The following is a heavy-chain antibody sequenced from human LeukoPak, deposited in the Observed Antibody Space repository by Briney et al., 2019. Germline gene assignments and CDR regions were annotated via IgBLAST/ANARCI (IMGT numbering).Heavy chain of an antibody. CDR3: ASISGASWGDF. CDR2: ISGGGATT. D-gene: IGHD3-16*01. J-gene: IGHJ4*02. V-gene: IGHV3-23*01. Sequence: AGGSLRLSCAASGFTFSSYAMSWVRQAPGKGLEWVSDISGGGATTFYADSVKGRFTISRDNAKNTLYLQMTSLRADDTAIYFCASISGASWGDFWGQGTQVTVSS. CDR1: GFTFSSYA.